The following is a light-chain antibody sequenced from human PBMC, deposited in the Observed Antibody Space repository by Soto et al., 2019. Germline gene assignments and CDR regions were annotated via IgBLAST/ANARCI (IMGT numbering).Light chain of an antibody. J-gene: IGKJ4*01. Sequence: DIQMTQSPSSLSASVGDRVTITCRASQTIGSYLSWYQQKPGKAPKLLIYAASNLQSGVPSRFSGGGSGTDFTLTISSLQPEDFATYYCQQSYSTLPFGRGTKVEIK. CDR3: QQSYSTLP. CDR1: QTIGSY. CDR2: AAS. V-gene: IGKV1-39*01.